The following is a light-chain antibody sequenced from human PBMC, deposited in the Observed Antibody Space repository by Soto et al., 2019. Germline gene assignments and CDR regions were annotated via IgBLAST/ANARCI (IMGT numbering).Light chain of an antibody. V-gene: IGLV2-23*02. CDR2: EVS. Sequence: QSVLTQPGSVSGSLGQSITISCTGTSSDVGSYNLVSWYQQHPGKAPKLMIYEVSKRPSGVSNRFSGSKSGNTASLTISGLQAEDEADYYCCSYAGSSTPLIFGTGTKVTVL. J-gene: IGLJ1*01. CDR3: CSYAGSSTPLI. CDR1: SSDVGSYNL.